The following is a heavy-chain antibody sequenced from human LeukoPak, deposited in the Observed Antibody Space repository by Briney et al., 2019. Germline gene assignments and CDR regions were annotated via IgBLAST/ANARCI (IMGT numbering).Heavy chain of an antibody. V-gene: IGHV4-59*01. Sequence: SETLSLTCTVSGASIRDYYWAWIRQPPGKRLEWIGYIHYAGTTNYNPSLKSRVTISLDMSKNQFSLKLSSVTAADTAVYYCARGGVSTKVRGVILKLPSPLDYWGQGILVTVSS. CDR3: ARGGVSTKVRGVILKLPSPLDY. J-gene: IGHJ4*02. D-gene: IGHD3-10*01. CDR1: GASIRDYY. CDR2: IHYAGTT.